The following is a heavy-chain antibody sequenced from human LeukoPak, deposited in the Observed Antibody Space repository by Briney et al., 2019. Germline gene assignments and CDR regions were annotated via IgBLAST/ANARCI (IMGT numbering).Heavy chain of an antibody. CDR1: DDPINSGVYY. CDR3: ARAKKRSGRSRNFYLDV. V-gene: IGHV4-61*09. J-gene: IGHJ6*03. Sequence: PSETLSLTCTVSDDPINSGVYYWNWIRQPAGKGLEWIGHIYTSGTTTNSNPSLKSRVAISLDTSKNHFSLKLSSVTAADTAVYYCARAKKRSGRSRNFYLDVWGKGTPVTVSS. D-gene: IGHD1-26*01. CDR2: IYTSGTTT.